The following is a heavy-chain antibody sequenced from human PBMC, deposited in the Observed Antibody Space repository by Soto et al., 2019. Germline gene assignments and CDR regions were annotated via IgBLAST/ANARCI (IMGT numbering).Heavy chain of an antibody. V-gene: IGHV3-23*01. CDR1: GFTVSSYA. CDR3: AIGGYFDLLFPDDAFDI. Sequence: GGSLRLSSAASGFTVSSYAMSWVRQAQGKRLEWVSAISGSGGSTYYADSVKGRFTISRDNAKNSLYLQMNSLRAEDTAVYYCAIGGYFDLLFPDDAFDIWGQGTMVTVSS. D-gene: IGHD3-9*01. CDR2: ISGSGGST. J-gene: IGHJ3*02.